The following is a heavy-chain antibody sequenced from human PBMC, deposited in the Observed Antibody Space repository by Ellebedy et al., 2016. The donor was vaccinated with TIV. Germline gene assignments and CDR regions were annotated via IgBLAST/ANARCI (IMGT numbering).Heavy chain of an antibody. CDR1: GYNFNTYW. D-gene: IGHD6-19*01. V-gene: IGHV5-51*01. J-gene: IGHJ4*02. Sequence: GESLKISXKTSGYNFNTYWIGWVRQMPGKGLEWMGIIYPGDSDTRYSLSFEGQVTISADKSNNPAFLQWRSLKASDTAMCYCARLGSGWFRCFDFWGKGTLVDVSS. CDR2: IYPGDSDT. CDR3: ARLGSGWFRCFDF.